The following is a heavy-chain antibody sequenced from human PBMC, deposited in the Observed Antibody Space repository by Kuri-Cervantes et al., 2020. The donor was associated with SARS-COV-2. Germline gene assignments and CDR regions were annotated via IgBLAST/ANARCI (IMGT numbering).Heavy chain of an antibody. CDR1: GFTVSSNY. Sequence: GESLKISCAASGFTVSSNYMSWVRQAPGKGLEWVSVIYSCGSTYYADSVKGRFTISRDNSKNTLYLQMNSLRAEDTAVYYCAKVQQLGSSWYWFDPWGQGTLVTVSS. D-gene: IGHD6-13*01. V-gene: IGHV3-53*01. CDR3: AKVQQLGSSWYWFDP. J-gene: IGHJ5*02. CDR2: IYSCGST.